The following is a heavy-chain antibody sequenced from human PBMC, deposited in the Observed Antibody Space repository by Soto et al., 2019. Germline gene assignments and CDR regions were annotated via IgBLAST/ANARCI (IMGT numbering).Heavy chain of an antibody. Sequence: QVQLVQSGAEVKKPGSSVKVSCKGSGGTFSSYAISWVRQAPGQGLEWMGGIIPIFGAANYAQKFQGRVTITADESTSTAYMELSSMRSEDTAMYYCARAGEDSSGWYYYYGMDLWGQGTTVTVSS. CDR1: GGTFSSYA. J-gene: IGHJ6*02. CDR3: ARAGEDSSGWYYYYGMDL. D-gene: IGHD6-19*01. CDR2: IIPIFGAA. V-gene: IGHV1-69*01.